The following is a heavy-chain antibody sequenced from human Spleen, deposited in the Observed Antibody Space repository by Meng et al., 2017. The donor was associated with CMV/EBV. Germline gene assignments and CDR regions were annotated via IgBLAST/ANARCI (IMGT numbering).Heavy chain of an antibody. D-gene: IGHD4-11*01. CDR2: ITPMLGTT. Sequence: SCKASGGAFNTYPFTWVRRAPGQGLEWMGGITPMLGTTHYAQKFQGRVTITTDESTSTAYMELSSLRSEDTAVYYCGIDYNNYAWFDPWGQGTLVTVSS. CDR3: GIDYNNYAWFDP. V-gene: IGHV1-69*16. J-gene: IGHJ5*02. CDR1: GGAFNTYP.